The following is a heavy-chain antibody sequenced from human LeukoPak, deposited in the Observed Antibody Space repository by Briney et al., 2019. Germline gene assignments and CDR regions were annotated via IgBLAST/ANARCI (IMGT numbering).Heavy chain of an antibody. CDR2: ISYDGSNK. D-gene: IGHD2-15*01. CDR3: AKDYCSGGSCIGY. V-gene: IGHV3-30*18. J-gene: IGHJ4*02. CDR1: GFTFSSYG. Sequence: GGSLRLSCAASGFTFSSYGMHWVRQAPGKGLEWVAVISYDGSNKYYADSVKGRFTISRDNSKNTLYLQMNSLRAEDTAVYYCAKDYCSGGSCIGYWGQGTLVTVSS.